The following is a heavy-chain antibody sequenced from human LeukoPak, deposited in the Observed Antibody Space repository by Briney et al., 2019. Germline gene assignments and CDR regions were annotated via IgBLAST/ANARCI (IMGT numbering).Heavy chain of an antibody. Sequence: ASVKDSCKASGYTFTGYYMHWLRQPPGQGLEWMGWINPNSGGTNYAQKFQGRVTMTRDTSISTAYMELSRLRSDDTAVYYCARGALKLLWFREPSFCYFDYWGQGTLVTVSS. V-gene: IGHV1-2*02. J-gene: IGHJ4*02. CDR3: ARGALKLLWFREPSFCYFDY. CDR2: INPNSGGT. D-gene: IGHD3-10*01. CDR1: GYTFTGYY.